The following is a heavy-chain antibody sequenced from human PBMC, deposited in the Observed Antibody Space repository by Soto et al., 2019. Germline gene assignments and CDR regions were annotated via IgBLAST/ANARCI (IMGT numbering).Heavy chain of an antibody. CDR3: ARHLRGYSYGPPYDY. CDR2: IYSGGST. J-gene: IGHJ4*02. V-gene: IGHV3-66*04. Sequence: PGGSLRLSCAASGFTVSSKYMKWVRQAPGKGLEWVSVIYSGGSTNYADSVKGRFTISRDNSKNTLYLQMTSLRAEDTAVYYCARHLRGYSYGPPYDYWGQGTLVTVSS. CDR1: GFTVSSKY. D-gene: IGHD5-18*01.